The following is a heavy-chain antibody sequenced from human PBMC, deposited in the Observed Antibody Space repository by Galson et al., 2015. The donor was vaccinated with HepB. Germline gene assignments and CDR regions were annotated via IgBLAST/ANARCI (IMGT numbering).Heavy chain of an antibody. Sequence: SLRLSCAASGFTFSGYAMHWVRQAPGKGLEWVAVMSYDGSGKSYADSVKGRFTISRDNSKNTLYLQMNSLRAEDTAVYYCARAGVHTFAYWGQGTLVTVSS. CDR3: ARAGVHTFAY. CDR1: GFTFSGYA. D-gene: IGHD3-10*01. V-gene: IGHV3-30-3*01. J-gene: IGHJ4*02. CDR2: MSYDGSGK.